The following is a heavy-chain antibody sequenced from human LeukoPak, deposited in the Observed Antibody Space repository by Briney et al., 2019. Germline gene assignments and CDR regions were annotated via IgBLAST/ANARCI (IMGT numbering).Heavy chain of an antibody. V-gene: IGHV4-30-2*01. J-gene: IGHJ5*02. D-gene: IGHD7-27*01. CDR3: ARDRTAGDNWFDP. CDR1: GGSISSGGYS. Sequence: SETLSLTRAVSGGSISSGGYSWSWIRQPPGKGLEWIGYIYHSESTYYNPSLKSRVTISVDRSKNQFSLKLSSVTAADTAVYYCARDRTAGDNWFDPWGQGTLVTVSS. CDR2: IYHSEST.